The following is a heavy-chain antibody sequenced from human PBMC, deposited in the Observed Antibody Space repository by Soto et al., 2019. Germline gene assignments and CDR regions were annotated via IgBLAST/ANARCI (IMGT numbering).Heavy chain of an antibody. D-gene: IGHD2-15*01. J-gene: IGHJ6*02. V-gene: IGHV4-30-2*01. CDR2: IYHSGST. CDR3: ASFSGGLYYYGMDV. Sequence: SETLSLTCAVSGGSISSGGYSWSCIRQPPGKGLEWIGYIYHSGSTYYNPSLKSRVTISVDRSKNQFSLKLSSVTAADTAVYYCASFSGGLYYYGMDVWGQGTTVTVSS. CDR1: GGSISSGGYS.